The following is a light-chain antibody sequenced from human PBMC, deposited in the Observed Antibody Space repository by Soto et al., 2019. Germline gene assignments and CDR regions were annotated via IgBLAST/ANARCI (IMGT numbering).Light chain of an antibody. CDR2: DDS. J-gene: IGLJ2*01. CDR3: QVWDSSGDHVV. Sequence: SYELTQPPSVSVAPGQTARITCGGNNIGRKTVHWYQQRPGQAPVLVVYDDSDRPSGIPERFSGSNSGNTATLTISRVEAGAEADYYCQVWDSSGDHVVFGGGTRLTVL. V-gene: IGLV3-21*02. CDR1: NIGRKT.